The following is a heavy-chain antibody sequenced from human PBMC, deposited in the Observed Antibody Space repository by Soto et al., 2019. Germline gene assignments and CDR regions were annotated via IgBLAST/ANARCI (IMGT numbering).Heavy chain of an antibody. CDR2: ISSSSSTI. D-gene: IGHD3-3*01. CDR1: GFTFSSYS. V-gene: IGHV3-48*02. CDR3: ARDGEVTILGDYYYGMDV. J-gene: IGHJ6*02. Sequence: GGSLRLSCAASGFTFSSYSMNWVRQAPGKGLEWVSYISSSSSTIYYADSVKGRFTIARDNAKNSLYLQMNSLRDEDTAVYYCARDGEVTILGDYYYGMDVWGQGTTVTVSS.